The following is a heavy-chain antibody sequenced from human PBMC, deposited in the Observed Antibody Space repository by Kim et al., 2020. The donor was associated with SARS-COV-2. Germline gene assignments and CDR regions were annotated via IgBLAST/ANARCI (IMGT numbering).Heavy chain of an antibody. Sequence: KFPDRVTINRDRSMSTAFMELSSLRSEDTAMYYCARSPMVRGVNDAFDIWGQGTMVTVSS. V-gene: IGHV1-45*02. J-gene: IGHJ3*02. D-gene: IGHD3-10*01. CDR3: ARSPMVRGVNDAFDI.